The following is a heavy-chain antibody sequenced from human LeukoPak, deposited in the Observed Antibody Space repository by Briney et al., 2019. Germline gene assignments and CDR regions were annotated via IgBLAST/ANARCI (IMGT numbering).Heavy chain of an antibody. J-gene: IGHJ5*01. Sequence: GGSLRLSCAASGFRFSSYWMHWVRQAPGKGLVWVSRINSDGSVTSSADSVKGRFTISRDNAKNTVYLQMNSLTVEDTAVYFCARSSHYTIPFDSWGQGMLVTVSS. CDR3: ARSSHYTIPFDS. CDR2: INSDGSVT. V-gene: IGHV3-74*01. D-gene: IGHD2-2*02. CDR1: GFRFSSYW.